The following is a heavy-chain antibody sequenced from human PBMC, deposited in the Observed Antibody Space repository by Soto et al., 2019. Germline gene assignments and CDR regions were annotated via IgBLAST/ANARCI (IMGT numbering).Heavy chain of an antibody. CDR1: GYTFSSYG. J-gene: IGHJ3*02. CDR3: AREGLRLGEYDAFDI. Sequence: QVQLVQSGAEVRKPGASVKVSCKASGYTFSSYGISWVRQAPGQGLKWMAWISAYNGNTKYAANVLGRVTLTTNTSTSTAYMEVRSLRSDDTAVYYGAREGLRLGEYDAFDIWGQGTMVTVSS. D-gene: IGHD3-16*01. CDR2: ISAYNGNT. V-gene: IGHV1-18*04.